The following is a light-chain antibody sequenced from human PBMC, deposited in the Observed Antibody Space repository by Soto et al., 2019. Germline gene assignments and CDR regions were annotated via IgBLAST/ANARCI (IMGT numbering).Light chain of an antibody. CDR1: QSVSSSY. V-gene: IGKV3-20*01. Sequence: EIVLTQSPGTLSLSPGERATLSCRASQSVSSSYLTWYQQKPGQAPRLLIYGASRRATGIPDRFSGSESGTDFTLTISRLEPEDFAVYYCQQYGSSFLYTFGQGTKLEIK. CDR3: QQYGSSFLYT. CDR2: GAS. J-gene: IGKJ2*01.